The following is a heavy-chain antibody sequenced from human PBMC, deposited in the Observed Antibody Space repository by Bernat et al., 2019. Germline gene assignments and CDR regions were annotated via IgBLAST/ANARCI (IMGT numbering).Heavy chain of an antibody. J-gene: IGHJ4*02. CDR3: AKDISRLFGVVIDY. Sequence: EVQLVESGGGLVQPGRSLRLSCAASGFTFDDYAMHWVRQAPGKGLEWVSGISWNSGSIGYADSVKGRFTISRDNAKNSLYLQMNSLRAEDTALYYCAKDISRLFGVVIDYWGQGTLVTVSS. V-gene: IGHV3-9*01. CDR2: ISWNSGSI. CDR1: GFTFDDYA. D-gene: IGHD3-3*01.